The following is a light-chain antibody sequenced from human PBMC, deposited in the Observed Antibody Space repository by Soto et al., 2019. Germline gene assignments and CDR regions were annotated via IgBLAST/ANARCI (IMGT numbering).Light chain of an antibody. Sequence: DIQMTQSPSSLSASVGDRVTITCQPSQDISNYLNWIQQKPGKAPRLLIYDASNLQTGVPSRFSGSGSGTDFTFTISSLQPEDAATYYCQQYDNLYSITFGQGTRLEIK. V-gene: IGKV1-33*01. CDR1: QDISNY. CDR2: DAS. J-gene: IGKJ5*01. CDR3: QQYDNLYSIT.